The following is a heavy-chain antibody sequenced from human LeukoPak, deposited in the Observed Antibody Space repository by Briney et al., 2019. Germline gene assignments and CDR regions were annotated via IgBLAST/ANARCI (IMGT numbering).Heavy chain of an antibody. CDR2: IKQDGSGK. CDR1: GFTFSSYW. J-gene: IGHJ4*02. CDR3: ARNGHHGFYDSNGFRAPFDF. D-gene: IGHD3-22*01. Sequence: GGSLRLSCAASGFTFSSYWMSWVRQAPGKGLEWVAHIKQDGSGKYYVDSVKGRFTISRDNAKNSLYLQMNSLRAEDTAVYYCARNGHHGFYDSNGFRAPFDFWGQGTLVTVSS. V-gene: IGHV3-7*01.